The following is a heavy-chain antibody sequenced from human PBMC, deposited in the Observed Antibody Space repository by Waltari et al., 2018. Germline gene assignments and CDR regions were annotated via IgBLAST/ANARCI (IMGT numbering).Heavy chain of an antibody. J-gene: IGHJ3*02. D-gene: IGHD3-16*01. Sequence: EVQLLESGGGLVQPGGSLRLSCAASGFTFSSYAMSWVRQAPGKGLEWVSAISGSGGSTYYADSGKGRFTISRDNSKNTLYLQMNSLRAEDTAVDYCANGRGGGPLRAFDIWGQGTMVTVSS. CDR2: ISGSGGST. CDR1: GFTFSSYA. CDR3: ANGRGGGPLRAFDI. V-gene: IGHV3-23*01.